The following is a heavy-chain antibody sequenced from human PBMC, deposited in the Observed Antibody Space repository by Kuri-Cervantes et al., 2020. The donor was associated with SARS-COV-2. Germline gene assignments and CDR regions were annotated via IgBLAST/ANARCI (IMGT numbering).Heavy chain of an antibody. Sequence: SVKVSCKASGGTFSSYAISWVRQAPGQGLEWMGGIIPIFGTANYAQKFQGRVTITADESTSTAYMELRSLRAEDTAVYYCARELTGDAFDIWGQGTMVTVSS. V-gene: IGHV1-69*13. D-gene: IGHD7-27*01. J-gene: IGHJ3*02. CDR3: ARELTGDAFDI. CDR1: GGTFSSYA. CDR2: IIPIFGTA.